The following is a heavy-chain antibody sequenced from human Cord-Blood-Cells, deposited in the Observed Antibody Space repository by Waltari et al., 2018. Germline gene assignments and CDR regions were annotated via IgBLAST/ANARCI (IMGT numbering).Heavy chain of an antibody. CDR2: ISGSGGST. V-gene: IGHV3-23*01. Sequence: EVQLLESGGGLVQPGGSLRLSCAASGFTFSSYAMSWVRQAPGKGLEWVSAISGSGGSTYYADSVKGRFTISRDNSKNTLYLQMNSLRAEDTAVYYCAKAPLDIVVVPAAMNYYYYMDVWGKGTTVTVSS. CDR1: GFTFSSYA. D-gene: IGHD2-2*03. CDR3: AKAPLDIVVVPAAMNYYYYMDV. J-gene: IGHJ6*03.